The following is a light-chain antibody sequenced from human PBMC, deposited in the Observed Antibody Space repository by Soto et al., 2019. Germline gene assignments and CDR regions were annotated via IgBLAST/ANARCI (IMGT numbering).Light chain of an antibody. CDR2: DVR. CDR1: MRDVGAYNL. CDR3: SAYTARSTLV. Sequence: QSALTQPASVSGSAGQSITISCSGTMRDVGAYNLVSWYQQHPGTAPKLIIYDVRNRPSGISSRFSGSRSGNTASLTISGLQSEYEGDYYFSAYTARSTLVFGGGTKLTVL. J-gene: IGLJ3*02. V-gene: IGLV2-14*03.